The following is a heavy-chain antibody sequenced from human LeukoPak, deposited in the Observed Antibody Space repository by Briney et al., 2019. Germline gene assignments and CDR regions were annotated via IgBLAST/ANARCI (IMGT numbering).Heavy chain of an antibody. CDR3: ARHADSYYDSSGYLAMDY. Sequence: TSETLSLTYTVSGGSISSYYWSWIRQPPGKGLEWIGYIYTSGSTNCNPSLKSRVTISVDPSKNQFSLNLSSVTAADTAVYYCARHADSYYDSSGYLAMDYWGQGTLVTVSS. CDR2: IYTSGST. D-gene: IGHD3-22*01. J-gene: IGHJ4*02. V-gene: IGHV4-4*09. CDR1: GGSISSYY.